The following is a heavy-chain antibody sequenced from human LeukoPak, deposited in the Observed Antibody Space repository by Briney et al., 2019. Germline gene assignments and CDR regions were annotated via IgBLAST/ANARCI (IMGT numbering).Heavy chain of an antibody. J-gene: IGHJ4*02. Sequence: ASVKVSCKASGYTFTSYGISWVRQAPGQGLEWMGWISAYNGNTNYAQKLQGRVTMTTDTSTSTAYMEVSSLRSEDTAVYYCARAGNSEGGFDYWGQGTLVTVSS. V-gene: IGHV1-18*01. CDR2: ISAYNGNT. CDR3: ARAGNSEGGFDY. D-gene: IGHD4-23*01. CDR1: GYTFTSYG.